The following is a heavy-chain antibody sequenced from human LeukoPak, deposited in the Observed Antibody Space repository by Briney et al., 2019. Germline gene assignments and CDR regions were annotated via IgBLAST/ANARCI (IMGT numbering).Heavy chain of an antibody. CDR3: ARDSVYCSGTSCLYYFDY. V-gene: IGHV1-18*01. J-gene: IGHJ4*02. Sequence: ASVKVSCKASGYTFTSYGISWVRQAPGQGLEWMGWISGYNGDTNYAQNLQGRVTMTTDTSTSTAYMELRSLRSDDTAVYYCARDSVYCSGTSCLYYFDYWGQGTLVTVSS. CDR2: ISGYNGDT. D-gene: IGHD2-2*01. CDR1: GYTFTSYG.